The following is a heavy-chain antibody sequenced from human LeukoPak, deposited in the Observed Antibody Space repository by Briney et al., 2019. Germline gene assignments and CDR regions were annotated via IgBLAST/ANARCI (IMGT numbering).Heavy chain of an antibody. J-gene: IGHJ4*02. CDR3: ARDRGEGYSGYDGFDY. CDR2: FSGRSNYI. CDR1: GFTFRSYT. V-gene: IGHV3-21*01. Sequence: PGGSLKLSCAASGFTFRSYTMNWVRQAPGEGLEWVSSFSGRSNYIYYADSVRGRFTISRDNAKNSLYLQMNSLRAEDTAMYYCARDRGEGYSGYDGFDYWGQGTLVTVSS. D-gene: IGHD5-12*01.